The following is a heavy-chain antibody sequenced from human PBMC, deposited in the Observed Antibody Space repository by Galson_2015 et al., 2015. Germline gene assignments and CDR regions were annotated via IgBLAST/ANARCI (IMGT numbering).Heavy chain of an antibody. CDR1: GFTFGDFL. CDR2: ISWDGRDI. J-gene: IGHJ4*02. D-gene: IGHD3-16*02. Sequence: SLRLSCAASGFTFGDFLMHWVRQAPGKGLEWVSLISWDGRDIFYADSVKGRFTISRDNGKNSLFLQMNSLRPEDTALYYCTKDRGNYRGFDYWGQGTLVSVSS. CDR3: TKDRGNYRGFDY. V-gene: IGHV3-43*01.